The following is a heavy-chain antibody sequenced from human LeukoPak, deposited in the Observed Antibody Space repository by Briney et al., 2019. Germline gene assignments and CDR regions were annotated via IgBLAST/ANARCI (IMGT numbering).Heavy chain of an antibody. CDR1: GGTFSSYA. J-gene: IGHJ4*02. CDR2: IIPIFGTA. Sequence: SVKVSCKASGGTFSSYAISWVRQAPGQGVEWMGRIIPIFGTANYAQKFQGRVTITTDESTSTAYMELSSLRSEDTAVYYCARGGINYYDSSGVFDYWGQGTLVTVSS. CDR3: ARGGINYYDSSGVFDY. D-gene: IGHD3-22*01. V-gene: IGHV1-69*05.